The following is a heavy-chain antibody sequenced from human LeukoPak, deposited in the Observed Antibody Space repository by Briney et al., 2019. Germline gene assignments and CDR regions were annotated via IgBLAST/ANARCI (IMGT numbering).Heavy chain of an antibody. CDR3: ARLSVGVGNY. V-gene: IGHV4-61*01. CDR1: GGSISSGSYY. D-gene: IGHD1-26*01. Sequence: SQTLSLTCTVSGGSISSGSYYWSWIRQPPGKGLEWIGYIYYSGSTNYNPSLKSRVTISVDTSKNQFSLKLSSVTAADTAVYYCARLSVGVGNYWGQGTLVTVSS. J-gene: IGHJ4*02. CDR2: IYYSGST.